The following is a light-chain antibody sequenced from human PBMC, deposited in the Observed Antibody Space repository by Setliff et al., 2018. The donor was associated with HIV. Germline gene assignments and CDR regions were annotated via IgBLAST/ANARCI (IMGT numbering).Light chain of an antibody. CDR3: CSYAGESTFV. Sequence: QSVLTQPPSASGSPGQSVTISCTGTSSDVGGYNYVSWYQQHPGKAPKVMIYEVDKRPSGVSNRFSGSKSGNAASLTISGLQAEDEADYHCCSYAGESTFVFGGGTKSPS. J-gene: IGLJ2*01. CDR2: EVD. CDR1: SSDVGGYNY. V-gene: IGLV2-8*01.